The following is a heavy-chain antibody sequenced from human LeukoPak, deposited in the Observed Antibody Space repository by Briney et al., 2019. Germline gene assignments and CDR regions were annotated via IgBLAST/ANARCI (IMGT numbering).Heavy chain of an antibody. CDR1: GGSISSYY. CDR2: IYYSGTT. Sequence: SETLSLTCTVSGGSISSYYWSWIRQPPGKGLEWIGYIYYSGTTYYNPSLMSRITISVDTSKYQFSLKLSSVTAADTAVYYCARGGYYFYYGMDVWGQGTTVTVSS. J-gene: IGHJ6*02. CDR3: ARGGYYFYYGMDV. V-gene: IGHV4-59*12.